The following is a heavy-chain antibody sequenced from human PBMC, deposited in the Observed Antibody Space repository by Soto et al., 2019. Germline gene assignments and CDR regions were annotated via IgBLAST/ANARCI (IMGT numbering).Heavy chain of an antibody. CDR1: GFTFSSYS. D-gene: IGHD3-22*01. V-gene: IGHV3-48*01. CDR2: ISSSGSTI. J-gene: IGHJ5*02. CDR3: AREGSIDYLNWFDP. Sequence: EVQLVESGGGLVQPGGSLRLSCAASGFTFSSYSVNWVRQAPGKGLEWVSFISSSGSTIYYADSVKGRFTISRDNAKNSLYLQMNSLRAEDTAVYYCAREGSIDYLNWFDPWGQGTLVTVSS.